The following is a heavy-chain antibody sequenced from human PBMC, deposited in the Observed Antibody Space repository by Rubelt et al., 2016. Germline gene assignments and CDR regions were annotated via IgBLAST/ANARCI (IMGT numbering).Heavy chain of an antibody. CDR2: INAGNGYT. J-gene: IGHJ4*02. CDR1: GYTFTSYA. Sequence: QVQLVQSGAEVKKPGASVKVSCKASGYTFTSYAMHWVRQAPGRRLAWMGWINAGNGYTKFSQKFQRRVTITGGTSERTAHMELSSLRSEDTAWYYCARGGLSELLWFGESRIDYWGQGTLVTVSS. CDR3: ARGGLSELLWFGESRIDY. V-gene: IGHV1-3*01. D-gene: IGHD3-10*01.